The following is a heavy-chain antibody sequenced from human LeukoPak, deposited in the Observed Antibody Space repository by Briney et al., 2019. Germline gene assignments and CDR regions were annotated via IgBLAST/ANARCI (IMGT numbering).Heavy chain of an antibody. CDR2: IYISGST. Sequence: SETLSLTCTVSGGSISSHYWSWIRQAAGKGLEWIGRIYISGSTNYNPSLRSRVTLSLDTSKNQISLRLSSVTAADTAVYYCSRDQGVRRNTEVCDYWGHRALVAVSS. J-gene: IGHJ4*01. CDR3: SRDQGVRRNTEVCDY. V-gene: IGHV4-4*07. CDR1: GGSISSHY. D-gene: IGHD1-14*01.